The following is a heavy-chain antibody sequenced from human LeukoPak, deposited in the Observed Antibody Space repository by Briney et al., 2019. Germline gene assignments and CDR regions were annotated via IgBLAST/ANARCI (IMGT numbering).Heavy chain of an antibody. Sequence: SETLSLTCTVSGGSISSSSYYWGWIRQPPGKGLEWIGSIYYSGSTYYNPSLKSRVTISVDTSKNQFSLKLSSVTAADTAVYYCARDGGDSSGYYLFCWGQGTLVTVSS. CDR1: GGSISSSSYY. D-gene: IGHD3-22*01. J-gene: IGHJ4*02. CDR3: ARDGGDSSGYYLFC. V-gene: IGHV4-39*07. CDR2: IYYSGST.